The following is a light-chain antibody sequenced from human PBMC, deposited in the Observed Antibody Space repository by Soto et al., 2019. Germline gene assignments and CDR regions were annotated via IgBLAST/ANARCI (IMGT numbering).Light chain of an antibody. CDR2: EGS. V-gene: IGLV2-14*01. J-gene: IGLJ1*01. CDR3: SSSTSSSTV. Sequence: QSVLTQPASVSGSPGQSITISCTGTSSDVGSYNYVSWYQQHPGKAPKLMIYEGSNRPSGVSSRFSGSKSGDTASLTISGLQAEDEADYYCSSSTSSSTVFGPGTKVIV. CDR1: SSDVGSYNY.